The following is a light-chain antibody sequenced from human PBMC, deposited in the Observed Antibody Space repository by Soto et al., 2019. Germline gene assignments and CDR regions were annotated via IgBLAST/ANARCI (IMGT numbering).Light chain of an antibody. CDR3: QPYNSYSEA. V-gene: IGKV1-5*03. CDR2: KTS. Sequence: DIQMTQSPSTLSASVGDRVSITCRASQSLNSWLAWYQQKPGKAPKLLIYKTSTLESGVPSRFSGSGSGTEFTLTISSLQPDDFATYYCQPYNSYSEAFGQGTKVDIK. J-gene: IGKJ1*01. CDR1: QSLNSW.